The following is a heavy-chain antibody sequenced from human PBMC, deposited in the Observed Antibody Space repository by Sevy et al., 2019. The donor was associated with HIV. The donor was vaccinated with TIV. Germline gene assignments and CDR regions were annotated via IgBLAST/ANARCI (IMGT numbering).Heavy chain of an antibody. V-gene: IGHV3-30*03. Sequence: GGSLRLSCAASGFTFSSYGMHWVRQAPGKGLEWVAVISYDGSNKYYADSVKGRFTISRDNSKNTLYLQMNSLRAEDTAVYYCATDGGYCSSTSCYAIYYFDYWGQGTLVTVSS. CDR1: GFTFSSYG. D-gene: IGHD2-2*01. CDR2: ISYDGSNK. J-gene: IGHJ4*02. CDR3: ATDGGYCSSTSCYAIYYFDY.